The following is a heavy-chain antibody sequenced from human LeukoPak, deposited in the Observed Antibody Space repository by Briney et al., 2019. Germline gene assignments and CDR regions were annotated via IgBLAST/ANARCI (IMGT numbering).Heavy chain of an antibody. CDR1: GFTFSSYG. Sequence: GSLRLSCAASGFTFSSYGMSWVRQAPGKGLEWVSAITGNGANTFYADSVKGRFTISRDNSKNTLYLQMNSLRAEDTAVYYCAKTRPLDSSSWSHGDYWGQGTLVTVSS. CDR3: AKTRPLDSSSWSHGDY. CDR2: ITGNGANT. J-gene: IGHJ4*02. V-gene: IGHV3-23*01. D-gene: IGHD6-13*01.